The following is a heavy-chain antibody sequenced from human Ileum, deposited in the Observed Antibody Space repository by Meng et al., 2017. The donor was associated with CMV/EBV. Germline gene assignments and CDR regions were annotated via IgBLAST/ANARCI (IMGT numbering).Heavy chain of an antibody. Sequence: QVQVVQSGAEVKKPGASLRDSCKASGYSFTSLGMQWVRQIPGQKLEWMGYINGGNGDTAFSPKAQGRVTITRDTSASTAYMELNNLRSEDTGIYYCARSGDPGITVTGAFDIWGQGTLVTVSS. D-gene: IGHD6-19*01. CDR2: INGGNGDT. J-gene: IGHJ4*02. CDR1: GYSFTSLG. V-gene: IGHV1-3*01. CDR3: ARSGDPGITVTGAFDI.